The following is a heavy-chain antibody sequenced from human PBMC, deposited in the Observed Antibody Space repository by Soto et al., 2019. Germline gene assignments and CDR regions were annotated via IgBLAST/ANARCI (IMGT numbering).Heavy chain of an antibody. Sequence: GGSLRLSCTASGFTFDYYAMHWVRQVPGKGLEWVSGINWNSGSIGYGDSVKGRFAISRDNAKNSLHLQMNSLSAEDTAFYYCVKDESINWYSGHFRHWGQGTLVTVSS. CDR2: INWNSGSI. J-gene: IGHJ1*01. V-gene: IGHV3-9*01. D-gene: IGHD6-13*01. CDR3: VKDESINWYSGHFRH. CDR1: GFTFDYYA.